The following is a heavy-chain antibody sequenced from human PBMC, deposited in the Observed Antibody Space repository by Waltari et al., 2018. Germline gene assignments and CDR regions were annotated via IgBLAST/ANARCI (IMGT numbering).Heavy chain of an antibody. J-gene: IGHJ4*02. CDR2: INPNSGGT. Sequence: QVQLVQSGAEVKKPGASVKVSCKASGYTFTGYYMHWVRQAPGQGLEWMGGINPNSGGTNYAQKLQGRVTMTRDTSISTAYMELSRLRSDDTAVYYCARVVRWNNNPRQNYFDYWGQGTLVTVSS. V-gene: IGHV1-2*02. CDR3: ARVVRWNNNPRQNYFDY. CDR1: GYTFTGYY. D-gene: IGHD1-1*01.